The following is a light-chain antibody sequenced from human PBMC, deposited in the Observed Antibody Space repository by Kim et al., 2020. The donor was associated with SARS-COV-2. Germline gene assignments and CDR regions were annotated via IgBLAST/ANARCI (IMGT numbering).Light chain of an antibody. CDR1: SSNVGGYNS. CDR3: SSYGGSDSIV. CDR2: EVS. J-gene: IGLJ1*01. Sequence: GQSVTISCTGTSSNVGGYNSVSWYQQHPGKAPRLLIYEVSRRPSGVPDRFSGSKSGNTASLTVSGLQAEDDADYYCSSYGGSDSIVFGTGTKVTVL. V-gene: IGLV2-8*01.